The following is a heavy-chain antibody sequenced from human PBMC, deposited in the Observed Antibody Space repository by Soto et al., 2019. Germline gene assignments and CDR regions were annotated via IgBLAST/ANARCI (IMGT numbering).Heavy chain of an antibody. D-gene: IGHD2-2*01. V-gene: IGHV3-21*01. Sequence: PGGSLRLSCAASGFTFSSYSMNWVRQAPGKGLEWVSSISSSSSYIYYADSVKGRFTISRDNAKNSLYLQMNSLRAEDTAVYYCARVGVVPAAITDAFDIWGQGTMVTVSS. CDR1: GFTFSSYS. CDR2: ISSSSSYI. J-gene: IGHJ3*02. CDR3: ARVGVVPAAITDAFDI.